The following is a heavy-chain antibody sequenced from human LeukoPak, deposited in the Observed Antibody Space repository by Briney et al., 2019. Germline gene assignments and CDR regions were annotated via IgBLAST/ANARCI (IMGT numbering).Heavy chain of an antibody. V-gene: IGHV3-23*01. CDR2: ISDSGSNT. Sequence: GGSLRLSCAASGFTFSNYAMSWVRQAPGKGLEWVSSISDSGSNTYYADSVKGRFSISRDNSRNTLYLQMNGQGAEDTAVYYCAKDWRDRGDFHAFDIWGQGTMVTVSS. CDR3: AKDWRDRGDFHAFDI. J-gene: IGHJ3*02. CDR1: GFTFSNYA. D-gene: IGHD4-17*01.